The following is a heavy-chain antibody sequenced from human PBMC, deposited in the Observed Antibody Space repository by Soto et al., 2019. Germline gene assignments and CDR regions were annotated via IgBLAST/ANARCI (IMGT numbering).Heavy chain of an antibody. D-gene: IGHD3-9*01. J-gene: IGHJ6*03. CDR2: IYYSGST. CDR3: ARRNDILRYYYMDV. CDR1: GGSISSYY. V-gene: IGHV4-59*08. Sequence: PSETLSLTCTVSGGSISSYYWSWIRQPPGKGLEWIGYIYYSGSTNYNPSLKSRVTISVDTSKNQFSLKLSSVTAADTAVYYCARRNDILRYYYMDVWGKGTTVTVSS.